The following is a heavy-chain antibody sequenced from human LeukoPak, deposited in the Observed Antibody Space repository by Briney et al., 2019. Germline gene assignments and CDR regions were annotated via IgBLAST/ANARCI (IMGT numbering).Heavy chain of an antibody. CDR1: GGTFSSYA. CDR3: ARDIAAAGPGAEYSLY. Sequence: ASVKVSCKASGGTFSSYAISWVRQAPGQGLEWMGGIIPIFGTANYAQKFQGRVTITTDESTSTAYMELSSLRSEDTAVYYCARDIAAAGPGAEYSLYWGQGTLVIVSS. D-gene: IGHD6-13*01. V-gene: IGHV1-69*05. CDR2: IIPIFGTA. J-gene: IGHJ1*01.